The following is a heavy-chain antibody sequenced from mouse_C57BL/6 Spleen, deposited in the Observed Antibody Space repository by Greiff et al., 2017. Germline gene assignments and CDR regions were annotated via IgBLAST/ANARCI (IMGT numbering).Heavy chain of an antibody. Sequence: QVQLQQSGAELVKPGASVKLSCKASGYTFTSYWMHWVKQRPGRGLEWIGRIDPNSGGTKYNEKFKSKATLTVDKPSSTAYMQLSSLTSEDSAVYYCARSDVTTVVAGYYYAMDYWGQGTSVTVSS. D-gene: IGHD1-1*01. J-gene: IGHJ4*01. CDR1: GYTFTSYW. CDR3: ARSDVTTVVAGYYYAMDY. CDR2: IDPNSGGT. V-gene: IGHV1-72*01.